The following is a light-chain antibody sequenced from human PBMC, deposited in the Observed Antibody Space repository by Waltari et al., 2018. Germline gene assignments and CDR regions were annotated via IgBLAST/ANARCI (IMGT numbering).Light chain of an antibody. Sequence: QSALTQPPSVSGSPEQSVTISCPGTSSDIGAYNRVSWYQQAPGTAPKLIISEVDSPPSGVPDRFSGSKSGNTASLTISGLQAEDEATYYCTSFTTSITLVFGGGTKVTVL. CDR1: SSDIGAYNR. CDR2: EVD. V-gene: IGLV2-18*02. J-gene: IGLJ3*02. CDR3: TSFTTSITLV.